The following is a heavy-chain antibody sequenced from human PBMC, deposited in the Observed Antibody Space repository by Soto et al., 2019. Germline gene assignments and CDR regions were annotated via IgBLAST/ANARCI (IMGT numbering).Heavy chain of an antibody. Sequence: EVQLVEPGGGLVQPGGSLRLSCAASGFTFSTYWMNWVRQAPGKGLEWVANIKKDGSEKYYVDSVKGRFTISRDNAKNSLYLQMNNLRVEDTALYYCSGGSGWLQTNWGQGTLVTVSS. CDR1: GFTFSTYW. V-gene: IGHV3-7*03. CDR2: IKKDGSEK. D-gene: IGHD6-19*01. CDR3: SGGSGWLQTN. J-gene: IGHJ4*02.